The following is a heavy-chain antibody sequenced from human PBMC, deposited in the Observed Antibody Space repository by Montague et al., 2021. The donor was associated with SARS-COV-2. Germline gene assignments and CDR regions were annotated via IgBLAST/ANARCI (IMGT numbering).Heavy chain of an antibody. J-gene: IGHJ2*01. Sequence: SETLSLTCSVSGDSISRYYWSWIRQSDGKGLEWIGLIYTGGYVXXXPALQGRVSMSVDTSKSQVSLNVTSVTAADTAVYYCARAIWHLDVWGRGILVTVSS. V-gene: IGHV4-4*07. CDR3: ARAIWHLDV. CDR1: GDSISRYY. CDR2: IYTGGYV.